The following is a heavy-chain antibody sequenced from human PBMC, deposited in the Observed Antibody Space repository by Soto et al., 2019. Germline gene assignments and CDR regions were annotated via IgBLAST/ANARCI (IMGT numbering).Heavy chain of an antibody. CDR2: ITPYNGNT. V-gene: IGHV1-18*01. D-gene: IGHD2-2*01. Sequence: GASVKVSCKASNYTFITYGITWVRQAPGQGLEWVGWITPYNGNTNYGQNLQSRVTMTADTSTSTAYMELGSLTTDDTAVYYCARDTSFYFDYWGQGTRVTVSS. J-gene: IGHJ4*02. CDR1: NYTFITYG. CDR3: ARDTSFYFDY.